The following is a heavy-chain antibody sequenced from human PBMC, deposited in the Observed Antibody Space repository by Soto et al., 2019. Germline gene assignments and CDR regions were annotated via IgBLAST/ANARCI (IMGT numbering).Heavy chain of an antibody. CDR2: INTDGSST. D-gene: IGHD3-10*01. J-gene: IGHJ4*02. CDR1: GFTFSSFW. V-gene: IGHV3-74*01. CDR3: AKRGVDTFGLSY. Sequence: PGGSLRLSCAASGFTFSSFWMHWVRQAPGEGLVWVSRINTDGSSTSYADSVKGRFTISRDNAKNTLYLQMNSLRVEDTAMYYCAKRGVDTFGLSYWGQGTLVTVSS.